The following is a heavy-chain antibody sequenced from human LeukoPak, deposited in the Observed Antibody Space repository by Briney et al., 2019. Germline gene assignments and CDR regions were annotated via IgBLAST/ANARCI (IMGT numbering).Heavy chain of an antibody. D-gene: IGHD6-19*01. J-gene: IGHJ4*02. Sequence: GASVKVPCKASGYTFTSYGISWVRQAPGQGLEWMGWISAYNGNTNYAQKFQGRVTMTTDTSTSTAYMELRSLRSDDTAVYYCARVKRSAVAGTPQDYWGQGTLVTVSS. CDR3: ARVKRSAVAGTPQDY. CDR1: GYTFTSYG. CDR2: ISAYNGNT. V-gene: IGHV1-18*01.